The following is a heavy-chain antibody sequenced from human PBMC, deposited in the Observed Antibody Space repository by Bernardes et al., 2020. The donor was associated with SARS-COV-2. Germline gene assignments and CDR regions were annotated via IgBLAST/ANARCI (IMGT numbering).Heavy chain of an antibody. CDR1: GFSFSSYW. Sequence: GESLKISCQGSGFSFSSYWIGWVRQKPGKGLEWMGIIYPSDSNTIYSPSFEGQVTISADKSSSTAYLQWSSLKASDTAMYYCARRYGSGNYHNHRNAFDIWGQGTMVTVSS. D-gene: IGHD3-10*01. J-gene: IGHJ3*02. CDR2: IYPSDSNT. CDR3: ARRYGSGNYHNHRNAFDI. V-gene: IGHV5-51*01.